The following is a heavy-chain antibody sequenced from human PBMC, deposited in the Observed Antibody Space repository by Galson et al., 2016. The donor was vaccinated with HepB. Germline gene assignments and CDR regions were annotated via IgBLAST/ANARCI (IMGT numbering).Heavy chain of an antibody. Sequence: PALVKPTQTLTLTCTFSGFSLSTRAMAGGWIGQPPGKGLQWLALFHWVDDERYSTSLKNRLTTTKDTSKNQVVLTMTNMDSVDTATYYCAHRSVVSGWYFDLWGRGTLVTVSS. CDR3: AHRSVVSGWYFDL. J-gene: IGHJ2*01. CDR2: FHWVDDE. V-gene: IGHV2-5*02. CDR1: GFSLSTRAMA. D-gene: IGHD2-15*01.